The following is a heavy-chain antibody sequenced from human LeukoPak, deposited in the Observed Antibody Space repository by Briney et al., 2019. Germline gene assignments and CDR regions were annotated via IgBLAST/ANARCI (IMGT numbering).Heavy chain of an antibody. D-gene: IGHD3-10*01. Sequence: GGSLRLSCAASGFTFSSYWMSWVRQAPGKGLEWVANIKQDGSEKYYVDSVKGRFTISRDNAKNSLYLQMNSLRADDTAVYYCARFAAGDSYYYYMDVWGKGTTVTVSS. CDR2: IKQDGSEK. V-gene: IGHV3-7*01. CDR1: GFTFSSYW. J-gene: IGHJ6*03. CDR3: ARFAAGDSYYYYMDV.